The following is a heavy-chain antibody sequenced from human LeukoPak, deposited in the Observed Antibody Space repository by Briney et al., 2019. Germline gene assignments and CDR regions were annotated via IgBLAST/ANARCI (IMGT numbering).Heavy chain of an antibody. CDR2: INSDGSST. CDR1: GFTFSSYW. D-gene: IGHD4-17*01. CDR3: ARDRVGYYGDYLDY. J-gene: IGHJ4*02. Sequence: GGSLRLSCAASGFTFSSYWMHWVRQAPGKGLVWVSRINSDGSSTSYADSVKGRFTISRDNAKNTLNLQMNSLRAEDTAVYYCARDRVGYYGDYLDYWGQGTLVTVSS. V-gene: IGHV3-74*01.